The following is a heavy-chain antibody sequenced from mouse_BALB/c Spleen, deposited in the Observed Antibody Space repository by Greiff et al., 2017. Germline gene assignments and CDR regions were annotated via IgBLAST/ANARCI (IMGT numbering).Heavy chain of an antibody. Sequence: EVQLVESGGGLVKPGGSLKLSCAASGFTFSSYAMSWVRQSPEKRLEWVAEISSGGSYTYYPDTVTGRFTISRDNAKNTLYLEMSSLRSEDTAMYYCAAGGSSSWFAYWGQGTLVTVSA. CDR2: ISSGGSYT. D-gene: IGHD1-1*01. CDR3: AAGGSSSWFAY. V-gene: IGHV5-9-4*01. CDR1: GFTFSSYA. J-gene: IGHJ3*01.